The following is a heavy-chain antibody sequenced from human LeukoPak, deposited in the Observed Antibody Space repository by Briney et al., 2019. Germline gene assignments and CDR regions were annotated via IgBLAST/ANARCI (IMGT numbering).Heavy chain of an antibody. V-gene: IGHV4-59*01. Sequence: SENLSLTCTVSGGSISSYYWSWIRQPPGKGLEWIGYIYYSGSTNYNPSLKSRVTISVDTSKNQFSLKLSSVTAADTAVHYCARQSPPSTTGALDSSSSSPIDYWGQGTLVTVSS. CDR3: ARQSPPSTTGALDSSSSSPIDY. D-gene: IGHD6-6*01. J-gene: IGHJ4*02. CDR2: IYYSGST. CDR1: GGSISSYY.